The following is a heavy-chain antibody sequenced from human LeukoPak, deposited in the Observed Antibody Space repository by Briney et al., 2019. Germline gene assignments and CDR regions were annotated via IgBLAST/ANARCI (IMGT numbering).Heavy chain of an antibody. CDR3: VRGSGTYYIY. D-gene: IGHD1-26*01. V-gene: IGHV3-7*01. CDR2: IKQDGSEK. J-gene: IGHJ4*02. Sequence: GGSLRLSGAASGFTFSTYWMSWVRQAPGKGLEWVANIKQDGSEKNYVDSVRGRFTISRDNAKTSLYLQMNSLRAEDTAVYYCVRGSGTYYIYWGQGTLVTVSS. CDR1: GFTFSTYW.